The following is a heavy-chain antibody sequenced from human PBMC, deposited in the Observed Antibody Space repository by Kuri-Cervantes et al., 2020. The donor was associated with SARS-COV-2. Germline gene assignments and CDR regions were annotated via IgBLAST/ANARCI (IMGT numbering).Heavy chain of an antibody. J-gene: IGHJ6*02. CDR3: ARGYCSSTSCYGNYYYGMDV. D-gene: IGHD2-2*01. CDR1: GFTFSSYG. CDR2: IRYDGSNK. Sequence: GGSLRLSCAASGFTFSSYGMHWVRQAPGKGLEWVAFIRYDGSNKYYADSVEGRFTISRDNAKNTLYLQMNSLRAEDTAVYYCARGYCSSTSCYGNYYYGMDVWGQGTTVTVSS. V-gene: IGHV3-30*02.